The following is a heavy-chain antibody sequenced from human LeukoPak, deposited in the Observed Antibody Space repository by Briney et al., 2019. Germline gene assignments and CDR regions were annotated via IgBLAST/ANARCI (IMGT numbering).Heavy chain of an antibody. CDR2: IYSGGGT. V-gene: IGHV3-53*01. J-gene: IGHJ4*02. D-gene: IGHD4-11*01. CDR3: ARDGPIRDYTGEALFDY. Sequence: GGSLRLSCAASGFTVSSNYMSWVRQAPGKGLGWVSVIYSGGGTYYADSVKGRFTISRDNSKNTLYLQMNSLRAEDTAVYYCARDGPIRDYTGEALFDYWGQGTLVTVSS. CDR1: GFTVSSNY.